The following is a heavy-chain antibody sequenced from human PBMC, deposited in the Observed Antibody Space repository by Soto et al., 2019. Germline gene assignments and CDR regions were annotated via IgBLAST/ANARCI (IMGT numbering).Heavy chain of an antibody. V-gene: IGHV1-18*01. D-gene: IGHD1-26*01. Sequence: QVQLVPSGAEVKKPGASVKVSCKASADTFTSYGISWVRQATAQGLEWMGWISAYNGNTNYAQKLQGRGTMTTDTSTSTAYMELRRLRSDDTAVYYCVRGVGWEPLDYWGQGTLVTVSS. CDR2: ISAYNGNT. CDR3: VRGVGWEPLDY. CDR1: ADTFTSYG. J-gene: IGHJ4*02.